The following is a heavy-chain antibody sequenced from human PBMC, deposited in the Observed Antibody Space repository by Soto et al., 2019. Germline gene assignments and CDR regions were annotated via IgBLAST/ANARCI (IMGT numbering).Heavy chain of an antibody. Sequence: QLQLQESGPGLVKPSETLSLTCTVSGGSISSSSYYWGWIRQPPGKGLEWIGSIYYSGSTYYNPSLXXRXTXXVDTSKNQCSLTLISVTAADTAVYYCARAITMIGRWGQGTLVTVSS. CDR2: IYYSGST. CDR1: GGSISSSSYY. J-gene: IGHJ4*02. D-gene: IGHD3-22*01. CDR3: ARAITMIGR. V-gene: IGHV4-39*01.